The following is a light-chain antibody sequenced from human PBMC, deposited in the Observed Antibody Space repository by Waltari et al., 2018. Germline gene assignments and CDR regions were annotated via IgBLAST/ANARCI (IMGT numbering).Light chain of an antibody. V-gene: IGKV3-20*01. Sequence: EIVLTQSPGTLSLSPGERATLSCMASQSVSSSYLAWYQQNPGPPPRLLIYGASSRATGLPDRFSGSGSGTDFTLTINRLEPEDFAVYYCQQYGSSPRTFGQGTKVEIK. J-gene: IGKJ1*01. CDR3: QQYGSSPRT. CDR1: QSVSSSY. CDR2: GAS.